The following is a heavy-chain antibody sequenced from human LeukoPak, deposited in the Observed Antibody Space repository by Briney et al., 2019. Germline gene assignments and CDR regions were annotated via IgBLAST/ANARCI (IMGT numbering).Heavy chain of an antibody. CDR1: GGSISSYY. V-gene: IGHV4-59*01. Sequence: PSETLSLTCTVSGGSISSYYWSWIRQPPGKGLEWIGYIYYSGSTNYNPSLKSRVTISVDTSKNQFSLKLSSVTAADTAVYYCARFLGTGPEDVDWFDPWGLGTLVTVSS. J-gene: IGHJ5*02. CDR3: ARFLGTGPEDVDWFDP. D-gene: IGHD7-27*01. CDR2: IYYSGST.